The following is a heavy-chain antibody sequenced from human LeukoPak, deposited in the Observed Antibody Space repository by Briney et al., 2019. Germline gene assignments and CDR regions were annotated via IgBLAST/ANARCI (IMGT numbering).Heavy chain of an antibody. CDR1: GFTSTNFA. J-gene: IGHJ4*02. D-gene: IGHD3-16*01. Sequence: GASVKVSCKASGFTSTNFAVQWVRQARGQRLEWIGWIIVGSGATKCAQDFQERVTITRDLSTSTLYMELRSLTSEDTAVYYCAADLSNPRMGALYLDSWGQGTLVTVSS. CDR3: AADLSNPRMGALYLDS. CDR2: IIVGSGAT. V-gene: IGHV1-58*01.